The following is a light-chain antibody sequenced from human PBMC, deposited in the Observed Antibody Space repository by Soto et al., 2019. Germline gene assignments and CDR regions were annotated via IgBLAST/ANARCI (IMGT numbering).Light chain of an antibody. Sequence: EIVLTQSPGTLSLSPGERATLSCRASQSVGSSHLAWYQQKPGQAPRLLIHGVSSRATGIPDRFSGSGSGTNFNLPISRLEPEDFAVYYCQHYGCSTFNFGPGTKVDIK. CDR3: QHYGCSTFN. V-gene: IGKV3-20*01. CDR2: GVS. J-gene: IGKJ3*01. CDR1: QSVGSSH.